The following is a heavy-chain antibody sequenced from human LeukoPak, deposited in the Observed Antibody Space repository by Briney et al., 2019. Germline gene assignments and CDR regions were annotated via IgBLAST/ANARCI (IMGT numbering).Heavy chain of an antibody. Sequence: SETLSLTCTVSGGSVSFHGFYWGWIRQPPGKGLEWIGSNDYRGTSYYIPSLKSRVTISIDTSKNQLSLRLTSVTAADTAVYYCARQGSSSTRFHYYYYYMDVWGKGTTVTVSS. CDR2: NDYRGTS. CDR1: GGSVSFHGFY. D-gene: IGHD6-6*01. CDR3: ARQGSSSTRFHYYYYYMDV. J-gene: IGHJ6*03. V-gene: IGHV4-39*01.